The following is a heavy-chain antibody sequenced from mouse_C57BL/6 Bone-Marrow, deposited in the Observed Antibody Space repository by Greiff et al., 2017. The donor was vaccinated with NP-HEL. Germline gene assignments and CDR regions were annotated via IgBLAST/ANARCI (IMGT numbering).Heavy chain of an antibody. CDR3: TSRVYGSGYVDY. J-gene: IGHJ2*01. CDR1: GYTFTSYW. Sequence: VQLQQSGTVLARPGASVKMSCKTSGYTFTSYWMHWVKQRPGQGLEWIGAIYPGHSDTSYNQKFKGKAKLTAVTSASTAYMELSSLTNEDSAVDYWTSRVYGSGYVDYWGQGTTLTVSS. CDR2: IYPGHSDT. V-gene: IGHV1-5*01. D-gene: IGHD1-1*01.